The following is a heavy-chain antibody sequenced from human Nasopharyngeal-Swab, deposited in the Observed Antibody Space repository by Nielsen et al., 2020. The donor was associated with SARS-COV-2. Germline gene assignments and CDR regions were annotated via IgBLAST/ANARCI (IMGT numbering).Heavy chain of an antibody. D-gene: IGHD6-19*01. CDR2: ISYDGSNK. V-gene: IGHV3-30*18. Sequence: WIRQPPGKGLEWVAVISYDGSNKYYVDSVKGRFTISRDNSKNTLYLQMNSLRAEDTAVYYCAKVLAVAGTGDYWGQGTLVTVSS. J-gene: IGHJ4*02. CDR3: AKVLAVAGTGDY.